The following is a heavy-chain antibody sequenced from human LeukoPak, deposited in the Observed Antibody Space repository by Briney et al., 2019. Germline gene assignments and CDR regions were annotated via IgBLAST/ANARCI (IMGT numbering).Heavy chain of an antibody. CDR1: GFTFSSYA. J-gene: IGHJ4*02. CDR3: AREDGYIDY. V-gene: IGHV3-30*04. Sequence: PGGSLRLSCAASGFTFSSYAMHWDRQAPGKGLEWVAVISYDGSNKYYADSVKGRFTISRDNSKNTLYLQMNSLRAEDMAVYYCAREDGYIDYWGQGTLVTVCS. CDR2: ISYDGSNK. D-gene: IGHD5-24*01.